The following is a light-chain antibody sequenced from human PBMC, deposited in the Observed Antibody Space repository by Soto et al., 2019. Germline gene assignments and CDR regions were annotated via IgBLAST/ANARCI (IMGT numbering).Light chain of an antibody. CDR1: QSVSSY. CDR2: DVS. J-gene: IGKJ1*01. Sequence: EIVLTQSPATLSLSPGERATLSCRASQSVSSYLAWYQQKPGQAPRLLMYDVSTRATGVPARFSGSGSGTEFTLTITSLQSEDFALYYCQQYDHWPPATFGQGTKVDIK. V-gene: IGKV3-15*01. CDR3: QQYDHWPPAT.